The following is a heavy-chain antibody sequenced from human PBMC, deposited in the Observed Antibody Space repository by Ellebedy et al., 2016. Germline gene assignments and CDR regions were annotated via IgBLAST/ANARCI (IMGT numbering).Heavy chain of an antibody. CDR3: TADPEDYYALQI. CDR2: LKSKTDGGTT. CDR1: GFTFSNAW. J-gene: IGHJ3*02. V-gene: IGHV3-15*01. D-gene: IGHD3-10*01. Sequence: GESLKISXAASGFTFSNAWMTWVRQAPGKGLEWVGRLKSKTDGGTTDYAAPVKGRFTISRDDSKNTLYLQMNSLKTEDTGVYYCTADPEDYYALQIWGQGTMVTVSS.